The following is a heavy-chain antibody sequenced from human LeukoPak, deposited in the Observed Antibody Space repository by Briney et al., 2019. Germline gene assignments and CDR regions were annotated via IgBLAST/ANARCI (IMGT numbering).Heavy chain of an antibody. D-gene: IGHD6-6*01. V-gene: IGHV3-21*01. CDR1: GFTFSSYS. J-gene: IGHJ4*02. CDR2: ISSSSYI. Sequence: PGGSLRLSCAASGFTFSSYSMNWVRQAPGKGLEWVSSISSSSYIYYADSVKGRFTISRDNAKNSLYLLMNSLRAEDTAVYYCAMRSSIAAFDYWGQGTLVTVSS. CDR3: AMRSSIAAFDY.